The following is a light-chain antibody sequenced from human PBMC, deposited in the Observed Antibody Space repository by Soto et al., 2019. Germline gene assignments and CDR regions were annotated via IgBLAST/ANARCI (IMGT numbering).Light chain of an antibody. CDR2: GAS. CDR3: QQYNNWPPT. CDR1: QSLSGN. Sequence: NVLTQSPGTLSLSPGQRATLSCRASQSLSGNYLAWYQQKPGQAPRLLIYGASTRATGIPARFSGSGSGTEFTLTISSLQSEDFAVYYCQQYNNWPPTFGQGTKVDIK. V-gene: IGKV3D-15*01. J-gene: IGKJ1*01.